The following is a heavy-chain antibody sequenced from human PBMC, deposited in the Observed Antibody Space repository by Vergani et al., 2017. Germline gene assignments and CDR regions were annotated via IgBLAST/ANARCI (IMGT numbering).Heavy chain of an antibody. CDR1: GGTFSSYA. J-gene: IGHJ2*01. Sequence: QVQLVQSGAEVKKPGSSVKVSCKASGGTFSSYAISWVRQAPGQGLEWMGGIIPIFGTANYAQKFQGRVTITADESTSTAYMELSSLRSEDTAVYYCARGFPTTYYYDSSGLDFDLWGRGTLVTVSS. D-gene: IGHD3-22*01. CDR3: ARGFPTTYYYDSSGLDFDL. V-gene: IGHV1-69*01. CDR2: IIPIFGTA.